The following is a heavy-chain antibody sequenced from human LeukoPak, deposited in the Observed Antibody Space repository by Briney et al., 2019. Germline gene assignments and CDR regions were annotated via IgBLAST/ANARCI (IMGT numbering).Heavy chain of an antibody. CDR2: IYYSGST. CDR3: ARVSGSGYYGDYFDY. CDR1: GGSISSSSYY. J-gene: IGHJ4*02. D-gene: IGHD3-22*01. Sequence: PSETLSLTCTVSGGSISSSSYYWGWIRQPPGKGLEWIGSIYYSGSTYYNPSLKSRVTISVDTSKNQFSLKLSSVTAADTAVYYCARVSGSGYYGDYFDYWGQGTLVTVSS. V-gene: IGHV4-39*07.